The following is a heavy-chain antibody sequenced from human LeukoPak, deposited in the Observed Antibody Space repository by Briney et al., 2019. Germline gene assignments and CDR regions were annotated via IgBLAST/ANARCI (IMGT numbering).Heavy chain of an antibody. CDR3: AKVWIGESLYAFDI. Sequence: GRSLRLSCAASGLTFSSYGMHWVRQTPGKGLEWVAVISYDGSNKYYADSVKGRFTISRDNSKNTLYLQMNSLRAEDTAVYYCAKVWIGESLYAFDIWGQGTMVTVSS. D-gene: IGHD3-10*01. CDR2: ISYDGSNK. J-gene: IGHJ3*02. V-gene: IGHV3-30*18. CDR1: GLTFSSYG.